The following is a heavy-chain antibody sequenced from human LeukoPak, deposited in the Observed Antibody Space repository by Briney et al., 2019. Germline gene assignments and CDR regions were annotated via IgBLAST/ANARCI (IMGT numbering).Heavy chain of an antibody. D-gene: IGHD3-9*01. V-gene: IGHV5-10-1*01. CDR1: GYSFTSYW. CDR2: IDPSDSYT. Sequence: NPGESLKISCKGSGYSFTSYWISWVRQMPGKGLEWMGRIDPSDSYTNYSPSFQGHVTISADKSISTAYLQWSSLKASDTAMYYCARRSSSYDILTGYYWASSYFDYWGQGTLVTVSS. CDR3: ARRSSSYDILTGYYWASSYFDY. J-gene: IGHJ4*02.